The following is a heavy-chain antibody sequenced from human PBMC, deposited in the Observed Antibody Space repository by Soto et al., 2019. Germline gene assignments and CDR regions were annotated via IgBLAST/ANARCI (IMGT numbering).Heavy chain of an antibody. CDR2: MYHSGST. CDR3: ARVRQLLGSGGSWYYFDY. J-gene: IGHJ4*02. D-gene: IGHD2-15*01. V-gene: IGHV4-30-2*01. CDR1: GGSISSGGYS. Sequence: PSETLSLTCAVSGGSISSGGYSWGWIRQPPGKGLEWIGYMYHSGSTYYNPSLKSRVTISVDTSKNQFSLKLSSVTAADTAVYYCARVRQLLGSGGSWYYFDYWGQGTLVTVSS.